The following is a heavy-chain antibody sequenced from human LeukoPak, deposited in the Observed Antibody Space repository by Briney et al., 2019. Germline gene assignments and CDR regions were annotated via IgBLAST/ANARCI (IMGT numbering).Heavy chain of an antibody. V-gene: IGHV3-30*18. CDR1: GFTFSSYG. Sequence: GGSLRLSCAASGFTFSSYGMHWVRQAPGKGLEWVAVISYDGSNKYYADSVKGRFTISRDNSKNTPYLQMNSLRAEDTAVYYCAKGMWSSGWYYFDYWGQGTLVTVSS. J-gene: IGHJ4*02. CDR2: ISYDGSNK. CDR3: AKGMWSSGWYYFDY. D-gene: IGHD6-19*01.